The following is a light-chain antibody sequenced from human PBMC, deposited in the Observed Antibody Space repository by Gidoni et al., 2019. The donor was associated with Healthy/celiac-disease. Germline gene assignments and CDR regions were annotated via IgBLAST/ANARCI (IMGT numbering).Light chain of an antibody. J-gene: IGKJ1*01. CDR1: QSISSY. Sequence: DIQMTQSPSSLSASVGDRVTITCRASQSISSYLNWYQQKPGKAPKLLLYAASSLQSGVPSRFSCRGSGTDFTLTISSLQPEDFATYYCQQSYSTWTFGQGTKVEIK. CDR2: AAS. V-gene: IGKV1-39*01. CDR3: QQSYSTWT.